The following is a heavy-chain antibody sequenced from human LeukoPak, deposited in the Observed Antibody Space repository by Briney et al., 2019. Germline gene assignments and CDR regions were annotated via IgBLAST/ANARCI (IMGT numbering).Heavy chain of an antibody. J-gene: IGHJ4*02. V-gene: IGHV4-34*01. CDR1: GGSFSGYY. CDR3: AREGRIQLWPIDY. D-gene: IGHD5-18*01. CDR2: INHSGST. Sequence: SETLSLTCAVYGGSFSGYYWSWIRQPPGKGLEWIGEINHSGSTNYNPSLKSRVTISVDTSKNQFSLKLSSVTAADTAVYYCAREGRIQLWPIDYWGQGTLVTVPS.